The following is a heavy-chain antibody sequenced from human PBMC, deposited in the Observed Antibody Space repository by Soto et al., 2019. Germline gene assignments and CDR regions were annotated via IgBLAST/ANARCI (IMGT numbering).Heavy chain of an antibody. J-gene: IGHJ4*02. CDR3: ASRRAMGGSTGPYFDY. CDR2: IYYSGST. D-gene: IGHD5-18*01. Sequence: QLQLQESGPGLVKPSETLSLTCTVSGGSISSSSYYWGWIRQPPGKGLEWIGSIYYSGSTYYNPSLKSRVSISVDTSKNQCSLKLSSVTAADTAVYYCASRRAMGGSTGPYFDYWGQGTLVTVSS. CDR1: GGSISSSSYY. V-gene: IGHV4-39*01.